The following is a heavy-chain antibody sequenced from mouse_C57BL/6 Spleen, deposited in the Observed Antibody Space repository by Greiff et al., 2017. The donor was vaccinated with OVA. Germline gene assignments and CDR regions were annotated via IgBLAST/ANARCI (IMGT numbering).Heavy chain of an antibody. CDR3: AREGTAYFDY. CDR2: IDPSDSYT. CDR1: GYTFTSYW. D-gene: IGHD1-2*01. Sequence: QVQLQQPGAELVRPGTSVKLSCKASGYTFTSYWMHWVKQRPGQGLEWIGVIDPSDSYTNYNQKFKGKATLTVDTSSSSAYMQLSSLTSEAAAVYYCAREGTAYFDYWGQGTTLTVSS. V-gene: IGHV1-59*01. J-gene: IGHJ2*01.